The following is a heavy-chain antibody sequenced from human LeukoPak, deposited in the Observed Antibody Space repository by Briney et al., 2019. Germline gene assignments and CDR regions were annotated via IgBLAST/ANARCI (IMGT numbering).Heavy chain of an antibody. CDR2: ISSSSNTM. V-gene: IGHV3-11*04. CDR3: AKGADYYGSGTYGPFDY. D-gene: IGHD3-10*01. Sequence: PGGSLRLSCAASGLTFSDHYMTWIRQAPGKGLEWVSYISSSSNTMFYTDSVKGRFTVSRDNAKNSLYLQMNRLRVDDTAVYYCAKGADYYGSGTYGPFDYWGQGTLVTVSS. J-gene: IGHJ4*02. CDR1: GLTFSDHY.